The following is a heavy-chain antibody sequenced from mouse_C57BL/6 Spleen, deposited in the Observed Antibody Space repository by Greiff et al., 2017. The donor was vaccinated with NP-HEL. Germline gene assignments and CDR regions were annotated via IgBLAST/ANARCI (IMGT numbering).Heavy chain of an antibody. V-gene: IGHV1-54*01. CDR2: INPGSGGT. CDR3: ARFDGYVAMDY. CDR1: GYAFTNYL. Sequence: VQLQQSGAELVRPGTSVKVSCKASGYAFTNYLIEWVKQRPGQGLEWIGVINPGSGGTNYNEKFKGKATLTADKSSSTAYMQLSSLTSEDSAVYFCARFDGYVAMDYWGQGTSVTVSS. J-gene: IGHJ4*01. D-gene: IGHD2-2*01.